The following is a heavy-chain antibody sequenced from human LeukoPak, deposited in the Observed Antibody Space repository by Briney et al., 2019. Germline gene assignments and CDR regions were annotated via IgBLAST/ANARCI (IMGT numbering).Heavy chain of an antibody. CDR3: ASVDTAMVTFDY. V-gene: IGHV4-30-2*01. J-gene: IGHJ4*02. CDR2: IYHSGST. CDR1: GGSISSGGYS. Sequence: PSETLSLTCAVSGGSISSGGYSWSWIRQPPGKGLEWIGYIYHSGSTYYNPSLKSRVTISVDRSENQFSLKLSSVTAADTAVYYCASVDTAMVTFDYWGQGTLVTVSS. D-gene: IGHD5-18*01.